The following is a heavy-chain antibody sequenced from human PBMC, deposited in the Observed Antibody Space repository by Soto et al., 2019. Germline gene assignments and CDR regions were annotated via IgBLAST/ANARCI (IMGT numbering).Heavy chain of an antibody. CDR2: ISSSGSTI. CDR1: GFTFSDYY. V-gene: IGHV3-11*01. D-gene: IGHD4-17*01. Sequence: GGSLRLSCAASGFTFSDYYMSWIRQAPGKGLEWVSYISSSGSTIYYAEYVKGRFTISRDNAKNSLYLQMNSLRAEDTAVYYCARDSVYYGDYYYMDVWGKGTTVTVSS. J-gene: IGHJ6*03. CDR3: ARDSVYYGDYYYMDV.